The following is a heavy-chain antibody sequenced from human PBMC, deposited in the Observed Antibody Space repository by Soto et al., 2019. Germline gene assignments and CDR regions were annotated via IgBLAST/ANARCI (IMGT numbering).Heavy chain of an antibody. CDR1: GGTFSSYA. D-gene: IGHD4-17*01. Sequence: QVQLVQSGAEVKKPGSSVKVSCKASGGTFSSYAISWVRQAPGQGLEWMGGIIPIFGTANYAQKFQGRVTITADESTSTAYMELSSLRSEDTAVYYCARDLYPTPVTTRGWFDPWGQGTLVTVSS. CDR2: IIPIFGTA. V-gene: IGHV1-69*01. J-gene: IGHJ5*02. CDR3: ARDLYPTPVTTRGWFDP.